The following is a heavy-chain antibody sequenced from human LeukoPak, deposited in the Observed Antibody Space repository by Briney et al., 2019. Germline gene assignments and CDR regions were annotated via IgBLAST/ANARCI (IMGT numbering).Heavy chain of an antibody. Sequence: SGRVCCKTSGGTLSSYAVSWVGEAPGQGLEWVGGIIPTFGMPSYAPNFQGRVTISTDESASTAYMELSSLRSEDTALYYCAREDYSNYNFDYWGQGTLVTVAS. CDR3: AREDYSNYNFDY. CDR2: IIPTFGMP. J-gene: IGHJ4*02. D-gene: IGHD4-11*01. V-gene: IGHV1-69*05. CDR1: GGTLSSYA.